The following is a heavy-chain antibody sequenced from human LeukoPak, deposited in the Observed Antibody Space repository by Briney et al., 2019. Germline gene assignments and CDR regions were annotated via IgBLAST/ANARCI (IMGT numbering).Heavy chain of an antibody. CDR3: TTNRPPYYDSSGYYPAAEYFQH. D-gene: IGHD3-22*01. CDR1: GFTFSNYA. J-gene: IGHJ1*01. Sequence: GGSLRLSCAASGFTFSNYAMRWVRQAPGKGLEWVSGISGSGDSTYYADSVKGRFTISRDNSKNTLYLQMNSLKTEDTAVYYCTTNRPPYYDSSGYYPAAEYFQHWGQGTLVTVSS. CDR2: ISGSGDST. V-gene: IGHV3-23*01.